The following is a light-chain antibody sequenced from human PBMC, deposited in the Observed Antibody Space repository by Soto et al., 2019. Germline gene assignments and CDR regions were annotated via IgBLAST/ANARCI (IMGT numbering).Light chain of an antibody. Sequence: QSVLTQPPSVSGSPGQSVTISCTGTSSDVGSYNRVSWYQQPPGTAPKLMICQVSNRPSGVPDRFSGSKSGNTASLTISGLQAEDEADYYCSSYTCSGTWVFGGGTKLTVL. CDR1: SSDVGSYNR. J-gene: IGLJ3*02. V-gene: IGLV2-18*02. CDR2: QVS. CDR3: SSYTCSGTWV.